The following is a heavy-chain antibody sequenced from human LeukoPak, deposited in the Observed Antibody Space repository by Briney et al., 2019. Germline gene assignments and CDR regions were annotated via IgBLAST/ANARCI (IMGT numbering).Heavy chain of an antibody. Sequence: SETLSLTCTVSGDSVSSGSYYWSWIRQPPGKGLEWIAYIHYSGSTKYSPSLQSRVTISVDTSKNQFSLKLSSVTAADTAVYYCARQVTSVTTFYYWGQGALVTVSS. CDR3: ARQVTSVTTFYY. V-gene: IGHV4-61*01. J-gene: IGHJ4*02. CDR2: IHYSGST. CDR1: GDSVSSGSYY. D-gene: IGHD4-17*01.